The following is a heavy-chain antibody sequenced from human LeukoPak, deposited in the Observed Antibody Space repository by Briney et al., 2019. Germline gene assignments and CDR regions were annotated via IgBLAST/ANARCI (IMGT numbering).Heavy chain of an antibody. CDR3: AKVSQTYYYDSSGYNDFDY. J-gene: IGHJ4*02. V-gene: IGHV3-23*01. CDR2: ISGSGGST. D-gene: IGHD3-22*01. CDR1: GFTFSSYA. Sequence: GGSLRLSRAASGFTFSSYAMSWVRQAPGKGLEWVSAISGSGGSTYYADSVKGRFTISRDNSKNTLYLQMNSLRAEDTAVYYCAKVSQTYYYDSSGYNDFDYWGQGTLVTVSS.